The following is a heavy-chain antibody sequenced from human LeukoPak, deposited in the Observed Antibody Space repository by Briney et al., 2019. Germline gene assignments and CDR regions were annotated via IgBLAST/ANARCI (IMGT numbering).Heavy chain of an antibody. D-gene: IGHD2-2*01. Sequence: SVKVSCKASGDTFSTNAISWVRQAPGQGLEWMGRIIPFLGVTNYAQKFQGRVTINAAKSTSTVYMEVTTLRSEDTAVYYCARVACSGTTSYCYFDSWGQGTLVTVSS. CDR1: GDTFSTNA. V-gene: IGHV1-69*04. J-gene: IGHJ4*02. CDR3: ARVACSGTTSYCYFDS. CDR2: IIPFLGVT.